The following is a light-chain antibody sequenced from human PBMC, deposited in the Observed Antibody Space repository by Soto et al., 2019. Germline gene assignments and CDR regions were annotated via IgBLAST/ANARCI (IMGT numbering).Light chain of an antibody. CDR2: KAS. CDR1: QSISSW. Sequence: DIQLTQSPSTLSASVGDRVTITCRAGQSISSWMAWYQQKPGKAPKLLIYKASTLESGVPSRFSGGGSGTEFTLTISGLQPDHFAPYYCQQYNSNSRTFGQGTKVQIK. V-gene: IGKV1-5*03. J-gene: IGKJ1*01. CDR3: QQYNSNSRT.